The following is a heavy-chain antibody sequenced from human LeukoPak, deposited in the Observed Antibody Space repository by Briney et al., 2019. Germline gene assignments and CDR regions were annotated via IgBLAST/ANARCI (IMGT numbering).Heavy chain of an antibody. Sequence: SETLSLTCTVSGGSISSSSYYWGWIRQPPGKGLEWIGSIYYSGSTYYNPSLKSRVTISVDTSKNQFSLKLSSVTAADTAVYYCARDLLYYDFWSGYYRNDAFDIWGQGTMVTVSS. CDR3: ARDLLYYDFWSGYYRNDAFDI. D-gene: IGHD3-3*01. CDR1: GGSISSSSYY. V-gene: IGHV4-39*07. J-gene: IGHJ3*02. CDR2: IYYSGST.